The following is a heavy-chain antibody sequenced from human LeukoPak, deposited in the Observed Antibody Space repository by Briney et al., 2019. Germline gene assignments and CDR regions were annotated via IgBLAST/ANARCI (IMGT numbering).Heavy chain of an antibody. CDR2: INHSGST. V-gene: IGHV4-34*01. J-gene: IGHJ5*02. D-gene: IGHD3-22*01. CDR3: ARAGYYYDSSGRYNWFDP. Sequence: SETLCLTCAVYGGSFSGYYWSWIRQPPGKGLEWIGEINHSGSTNYNPSVKSRVTISVDTSKNQFSLKLSSVTAADTAVYYCARAGYYYDSSGRYNWFDPWGQGTLVTVSS. CDR1: GGSFSGYY.